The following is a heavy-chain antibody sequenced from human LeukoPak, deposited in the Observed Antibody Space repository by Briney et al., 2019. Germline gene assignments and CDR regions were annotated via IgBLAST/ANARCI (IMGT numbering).Heavy chain of an antibody. V-gene: IGHV3-21*01. CDR3: AGGATPGRYHFDY. D-gene: IGHD1-14*01. J-gene: IGHJ4*02. CDR2: ISSSSSYI. CDR1: GFTFSSYS. Sequence: GGSLRLSCAASGFTFSSYSMNWDRQAPGKGLEWVSSISSSSSYIYSPDSLKGRFTISRDNAKNSLYLQMNYLRGEDTAVYYCAGGATPGRYHFDYWGQGTLVTVSS.